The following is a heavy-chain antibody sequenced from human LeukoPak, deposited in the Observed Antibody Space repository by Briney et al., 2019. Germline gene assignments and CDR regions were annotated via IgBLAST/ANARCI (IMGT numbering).Heavy chain of an antibody. CDR2: IIPIFGTA. CDR1: GGTFSSYA. D-gene: IGHD3-22*01. CDR3: ASRYYYDSSEDI. Sequence: SVKVSCKASGGTFSSYAISWVRQAPGQGLEWMGRIIPIFGTANYAQKFQGRVTIATDESTSTAYMELSSLRSEDTAVYYCASRYYYDSSEDIWGQGTMVTVSS. J-gene: IGHJ3*02. V-gene: IGHV1-69*05.